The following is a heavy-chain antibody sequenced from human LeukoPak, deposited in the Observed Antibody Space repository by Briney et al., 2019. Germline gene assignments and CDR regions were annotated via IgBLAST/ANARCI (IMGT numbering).Heavy chain of an antibody. CDR1: GGTFSSYA. CDR2: IIPILGIA. D-gene: IGHD6-13*01. V-gene: IGHV1-69*04. J-gene: IGHJ4*02. Sequence: SVKVSCKASGGTFSSYAISWVRQAPGQGLEWMGRIIPILGIANYAQKFQGRVTITADKSTSTAYMELSSLRSEDTALYYCARERFTGSSWQLYYFDYWGQGTLVTVSS. CDR3: ARERFTGSSWQLYYFDY.